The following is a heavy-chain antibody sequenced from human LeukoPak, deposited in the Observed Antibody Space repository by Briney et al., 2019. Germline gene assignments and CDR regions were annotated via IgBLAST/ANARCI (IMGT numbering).Heavy chain of an antibody. CDR3: ARVDYYDSSSYYSGY. Sequence: ASVKVSCKASGYTFTSYGISWVRQAPGQGLEWMGWISAYNGNTNYAQKLQGRVTMTTDTSTSTAHMELRSLRSDDTAVYYCARVDYYDSSSYYSGYWGQGTLVTVSS. CDR1: GYTFTSYG. CDR2: ISAYNGNT. J-gene: IGHJ4*02. V-gene: IGHV1-18*01. D-gene: IGHD3-22*01.